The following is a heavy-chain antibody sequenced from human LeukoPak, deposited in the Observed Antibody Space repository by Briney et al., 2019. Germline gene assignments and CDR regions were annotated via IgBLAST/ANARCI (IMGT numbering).Heavy chain of an antibody. CDR3: ARVGGYSGYDSPLGIYFDY. Sequence: PGGSLRLSCAASGLTFSDYYMSWIGGAPGKGRGGGSYFSSSSSYTNYADSVKGRFTISRDNAKNSLYLQMNSLRAEDTAVYYCARVGGYSGYDSPLGIYFDYWGQGTLVTVSS. CDR1: GLTFSDYY. CDR2: FSSSSSYT. J-gene: IGHJ4*02. V-gene: IGHV3-11*06. D-gene: IGHD5-12*01.